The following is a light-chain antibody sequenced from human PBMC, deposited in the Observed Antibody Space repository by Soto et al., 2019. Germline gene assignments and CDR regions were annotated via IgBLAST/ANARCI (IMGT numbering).Light chain of an antibody. CDR2: EGS. CDR3: SSYASSTTPYV. CDR1: SSDVGSYNL. J-gene: IGLJ1*01. V-gene: IGLV2-14*02. Sequence: QSALTQPASVSGSPGQSITISCNGTSSDVGSYNLVSWYQQHPGKAPKLMIYEGSKRPSGVSNRFSGSKSGNTASLTISGLQAEDEADYYCSSYASSTTPYVFGTGTKVTVL.